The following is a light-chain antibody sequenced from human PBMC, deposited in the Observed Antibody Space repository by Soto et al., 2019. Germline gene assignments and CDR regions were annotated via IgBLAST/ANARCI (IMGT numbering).Light chain of an antibody. V-gene: IGKV3-15*01. CDR2: DAS. CDR1: QSVSSN. Sequence: EIVMTQSPATLSVSPGERATLSCRASQSVSSNLALYQQKHGQAPRLLIYDASTRATGIPARFSGSGSGTEFTITISSLQSEDVAVSYCQQYNSWPPWTFGQGTKVEIK. CDR3: QQYNSWPPWT. J-gene: IGKJ1*01.